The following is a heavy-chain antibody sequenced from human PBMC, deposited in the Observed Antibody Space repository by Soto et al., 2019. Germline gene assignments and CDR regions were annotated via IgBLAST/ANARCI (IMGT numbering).Heavy chain of an antibody. CDR2: ISGSGGST. D-gene: IGHD4-17*01. CDR3: AKVLTWDYGPDYYYYGMDV. CDR1: GFTFSSYA. Sequence: PGGSLRLSCAASGFTFSSYAMSWVRQAPGKGLEWVSAISGSGGSTYYADSVKGRFTISRDNSKNTLYLQMNSLRAEDTAVYYCAKVLTWDYGPDYYYYGMDVWGQGTTVTVSS. J-gene: IGHJ6*02. V-gene: IGHV3-23*01.